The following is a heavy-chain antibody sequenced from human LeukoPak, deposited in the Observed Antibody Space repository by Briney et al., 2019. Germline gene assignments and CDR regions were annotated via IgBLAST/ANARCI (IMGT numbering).Heavy chain of an antibody. CDR3: ATSLLWFGELSSLDY. CDR1: GFTFSSYS. J-gene: IGHJ4*02. Sequence: GGSLRLSCAASGFTFSSYSMNWVRQAPGKGLEWVSAISGSGGSTYYADSVKGRFTISRDNARNSLYLQMNSLRAEDTAVYYCATSLLWFGELSSLDYWGPGTLVTVSS. CDR2: ISGSGGST. D-gene: IGHD3-10*01. V-gene: IGHV3-21*04.